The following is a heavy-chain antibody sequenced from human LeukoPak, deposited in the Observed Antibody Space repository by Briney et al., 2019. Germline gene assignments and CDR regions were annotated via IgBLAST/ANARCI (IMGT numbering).Heavy chain of an antibody. J-gene: IGHJ4*02. D-gene: IGHD6-13*01. Sequence: SETLSLTCTVSGGSISRSNYYWGWIRQPPGKGLEWIGSIYYSGSTYYNPSLKSRVTISVDTSKNQFSLKLSSVTAADTAVYYCARHGTSRIAAAGTFGYWGQGTLVTVSS. CDR3: ARHGTSRIAAAGTFGY. CDR1: GGSISRSNYY. V-gene: IGHV4-39*01. CDR2: IYYSGST.